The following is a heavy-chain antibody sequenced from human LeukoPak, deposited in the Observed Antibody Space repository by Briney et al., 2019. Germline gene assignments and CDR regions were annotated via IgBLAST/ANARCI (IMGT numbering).Heavy chain of an antibody. CDR2: IYYSGSI. V-gene: IGHV4-31*03. J-gene: IGHJ6*02. D-gene: IGHD2-2*02. CDR3: ARGEYCSSTSCYKPYYGMDV. Sequence: PSQTLSLTCTVSGGSISSGGYYWSWIRQHPGKGLEWIGYIYYSGSIYYNPSLKSRVTISVDTSKNQFSLKLSSVTAADTAVYYCARGEYCSSTSCYKPYYGMDVWGQGTTVTVSS. CDR1: GGSISSGGYY.